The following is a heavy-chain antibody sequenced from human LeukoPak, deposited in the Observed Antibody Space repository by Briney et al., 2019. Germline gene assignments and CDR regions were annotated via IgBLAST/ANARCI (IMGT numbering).Heavy chain of an antibody. V-gene: IGHV1-2*02. CDR3: ARGPSMATRLEAPN. D-gene: IGHD5-24*01. CDR2: INPNSGGT. CDR1: GYTFTGYY. J-gene: IGHJ4*02. Sequence: GASVKVSCKASGYTFTGYYMHWVRQAPGQGLEWMGWINPNSGGTNYAQKFQGRVTMTRDTSISTAYMELSRLRSDDTAVYYCARGPSMATRLEAPNWGQGTLVTVSS.